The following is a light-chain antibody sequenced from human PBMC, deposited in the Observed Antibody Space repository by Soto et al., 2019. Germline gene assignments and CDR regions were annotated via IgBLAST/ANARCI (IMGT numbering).Light chain of an antibody. J-gene: IGKJ2*01. CDR2: GAS. Sequence: EIVMTQSPATLSVSPGERATRSCRASQSVSSNLAWYQQKPGQAPRLLIYGASTRATGIPARFSGSGSGTEFTHTISSLQSEDFAVYYCQQYNNWPPYTFGQGTKLEIK. CDR1: QSVSSN. V-gene: IGKV3D-15*01. CDR3: QQYNNWPPYT.